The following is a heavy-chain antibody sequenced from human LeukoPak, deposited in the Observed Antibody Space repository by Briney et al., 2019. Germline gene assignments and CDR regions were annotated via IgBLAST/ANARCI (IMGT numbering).Heavy chain of an antibody. CDR1: GFTFDDYG. CDR3: ARGAGSGYYFYLDV. J-gene: IGHJ6*03. D-gene: IGHD3-10*01. Sequence: GGSLRLSCAASGFTFDDYGMNWVRQAPGKGLEWVSGINWDGGSTGYADSVKGRFTISRDNAKNSLYLQMNSLRAEDTAFYYCARGAGSGYYFYLDVWGKGTTVTVSS. CDR2: INWDGGST. V-gene: IGHV3-20*04.